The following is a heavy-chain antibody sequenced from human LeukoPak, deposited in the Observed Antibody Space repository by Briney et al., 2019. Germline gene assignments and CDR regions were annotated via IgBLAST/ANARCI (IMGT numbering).Heavy chain of an antibody. V-gene: IGHV3-9*01. CDR2: ISWNSGSI. D-gene: IGHD1-14*01. CDR3: AKACDLTGQYFQH. J-gene: IGHJ1*01. CDR1: GFTFDDYA. Sequence: GGSLRLSCAASGFTFDDYAMHWVRQAPGKGLEWVSGISWNSGSIGYADSVKGRFTISRDNAKNSLYLQMNSLRAEDTALYYCAKACDLTGQYFQHWGQGTLVTVSS.